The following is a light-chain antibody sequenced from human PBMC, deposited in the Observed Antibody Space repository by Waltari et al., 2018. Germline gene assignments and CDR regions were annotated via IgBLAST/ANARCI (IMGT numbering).Light chain of an antibody. V-gene: IGKV4-1*01. Sequence: DIVMTQSPDSLAVSLGERAPIKCKSSQTVLYSSDNNNYLAWYQQKLGQPPKLLIYWASTRASGVPDRFSGSGSGTDFTLTISSLQAEDVAVYYCQQYYDTPRTFGQGTRVEIK. CDR2: WAS. J-gene: IGKJ1*01. CDR3: QQYYDTPRT. CDR1: QTVLYSSDNNNY.